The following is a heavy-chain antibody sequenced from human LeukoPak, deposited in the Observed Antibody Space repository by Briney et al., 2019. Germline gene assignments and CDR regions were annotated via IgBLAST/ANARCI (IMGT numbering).Heavy chain of an antibody. D-gene: IGHD3-22*01. Sequence: PGGSLRLSCAASGFTFSSYTMSWVHQAPGKGLEWVAAISGSGGTTYYADSVKGRFTISRDHSKNTLYLQMNSLRFDDTAVYYCARDSYDSSGNYLDYWGQGTLVTVSS. CDR1: GFTFSSYT. CDR3: ARDSYDSSGNYLDY. CDR2: ISGSGGTT. V-gene: IGHV3-23*01. J-gene: IGHJ4*02.